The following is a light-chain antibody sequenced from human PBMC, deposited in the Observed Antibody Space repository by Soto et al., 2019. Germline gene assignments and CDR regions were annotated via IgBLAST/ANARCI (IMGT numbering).Light chain of an antibody. CDR1: SSDVGGYNF. CDR3: SSYASSSSYV. V-gene: IGLV2-14*01. Sequence: QSVLTQPASVSGSPGQSITISCTGTSSDVGGYNFVSWYQLHPGKAPKLMIYDVSNRPSGVSDRFSGSKSGNTASLTISGLQAEDEADYYCSSYASSSSYVFGIGTKVTVL. CDR2: DVS. J-gene: IGLJ1*01.